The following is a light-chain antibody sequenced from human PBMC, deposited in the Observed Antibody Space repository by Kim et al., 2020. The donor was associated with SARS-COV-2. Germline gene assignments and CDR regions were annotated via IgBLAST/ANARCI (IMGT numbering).Light chain of an antibody. CDR1: RSISNY. Sequence: LSPGERATLSCRASRSISNYLAWYQQKPGQPPRFLIYDASDRATGIPVRFSGSGSGTDFTLTISSLEPEDCAVYYCQQRGNWPWTFGQGTKVDIK. V-gene: IGKV3-11*01. CDR3: QQRGNWPWT. J-gene: IGKJ1*01. CDR2: DAS.